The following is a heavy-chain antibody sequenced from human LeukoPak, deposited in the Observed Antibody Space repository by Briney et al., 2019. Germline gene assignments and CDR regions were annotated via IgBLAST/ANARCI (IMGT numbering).Heavy chain of an antibody. CDR2: ISAYNGNT. CDR3: ARGYFDWLLPDY. Sequence: ASVKVSCKASGGTFSSYAISWVRQAPGQGLEWMGWISAYNGNTNYAQKLQGRVTMTTDTSTSTAYMELRSLRSEDTAVYYCARGYFDWLLPDYWGQGTLVTVSS. D-gene: IGHD3-9*01. CDR1: GGTFSSYA. J-gene: IGHJ4*02. V-gene: IGHV1-18*01.